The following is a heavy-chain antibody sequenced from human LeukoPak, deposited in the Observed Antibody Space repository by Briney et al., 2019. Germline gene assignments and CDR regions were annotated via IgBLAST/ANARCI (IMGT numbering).Heavy chain of an antibody. CDR3: ARVYDSSGYYFDY. Sequence: ASVKVSCKASGYTFTDYYMHWVRQAPGQGLEWMGWMNPNSGNTGYAQKFQGRVTMTRNTSISTAYMELSSLRSEDTAVYYCARVYDSSGYYFDYWGQGTLVTVSS. V-gene: IGHV1-8*02. CDR1: GYTFTDYY. J-gene: IGHJ4*02. D-gene: IGHD3-22*01. CDR2: MNPNSGNT.